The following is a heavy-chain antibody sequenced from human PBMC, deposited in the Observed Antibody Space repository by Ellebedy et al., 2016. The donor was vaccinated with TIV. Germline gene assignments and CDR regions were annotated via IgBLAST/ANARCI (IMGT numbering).Heavy chain of an antibody. D-gene: IGHD3-3*01. Sequence: PGGSLRLSCAASGFTFSSYSMNWVRQAPGKGLEWVSYISSSSTAIYYADSVKGRFTISRDNAKNSLYLQMNSLRAEDTAVYYCARVNDFWSGYYCDYWGQGTLVTVSS. CDR2: ISSSSTAI. J-gene: IGHJ4*02. CDR1: GFTFSSYS. V-gene: IGHV3-48*01. CDR3: ARVNDFWSGYYCDY.